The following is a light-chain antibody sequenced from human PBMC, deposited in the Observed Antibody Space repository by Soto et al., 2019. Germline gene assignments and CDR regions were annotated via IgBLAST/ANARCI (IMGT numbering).Light chain of an antibody. Sequence: QSVLTQPASVSGAPGQSITISCTGTSTDVGGYNYVSWYQQHPGKAPKLMIYEVSNRPSGVSHRFSGYQSGNMASLTISGLQADDEAGYYCSSYTRRSTDVFVTGTKVHVL. J-gene: IGLJ1*01. CDR1: STDVGGYNY. CDR3: SSYTRRSTDV. CDR2: EVS. V-gene: IGLV2-14*01.